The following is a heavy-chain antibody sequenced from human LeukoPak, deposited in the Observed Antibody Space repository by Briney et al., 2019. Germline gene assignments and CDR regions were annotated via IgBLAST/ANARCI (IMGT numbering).Heavy chain of an antibody. V-gene: IGHV3-30*03. CDR1: GFTFTSYV. CDR3: ARPRGAAAGTFGFDP. J-gene: IGHJ5*02. CDR2: ISYDGSNK. Sequence: GGSLRLSRAASGFTFTSYVMHWVRQAPGKGLQWVALISYDGSNKYYADSVKGRFTISRDNSKNTLYLQMNSLRAEDTAVYYCARPRGAAAGTFGFDPWGQGTLVTVSS. D-gene: IGHD6-13*01.